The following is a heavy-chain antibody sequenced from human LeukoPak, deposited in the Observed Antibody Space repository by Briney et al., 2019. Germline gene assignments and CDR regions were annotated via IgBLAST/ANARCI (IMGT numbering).Heavy chain of an antibody. V-gene: IGHV3-7*03. J-gene: IGHJ3*02. CDR3: AKEMEVWYGAFDI. CDR2: IKQDGSEE. CDR1: GFTFSSYW. Sequence: GGSLRLSCAASGFTFSSYWMSWVRQAPGKGLEWVANIKQDGSEEYYVDSVKGRFTISRDNAKNTLYLQMNSLRAEDTAVYYCAKEMEVWYGAFDIWGQGTMVTVSS. D-gene: IGHD6-13*01.